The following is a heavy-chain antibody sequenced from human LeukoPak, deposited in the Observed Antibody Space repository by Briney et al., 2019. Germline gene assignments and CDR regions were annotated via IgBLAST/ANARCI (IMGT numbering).Heavy chain of an antibody. CDR2: MNPNSGNT. CDR3: ARAGPKQRGYYFDY. J-gene: IGHJ4*02. Sequence: ASVKVSCKASGYTFTSYDINWVRQATGQGLEWMGWMNPNSGNTGYAQKFQGRVTITRNTSISTAYMELSSLRSEDTAVYYCARAGPKQRGYYFDYWGQGTLVTVSS. D-gene: IGHD3-16*01. V-gene: IGHV1-8*03. CDR1: GYTFTSYD.